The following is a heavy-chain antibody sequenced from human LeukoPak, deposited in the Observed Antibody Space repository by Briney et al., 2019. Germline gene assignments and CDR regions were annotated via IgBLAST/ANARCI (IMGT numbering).Heavy chain of an antibody. J-gene: IGHJ1*01. CDR2: ILYDGSNK. CDR1: GFTFSSYA. Sequence: GGSLRLSCAASGFTFSSYAMHWVRQAPGKGLEWVALILYDGSNKYYADSVKGRFTISRDNSKNALYLQMNSLRAEDTAVYYCAREYFQHWGQGTLVTVSS. V-gene: IGHV3-30*04. CDR3: AREYFQH.